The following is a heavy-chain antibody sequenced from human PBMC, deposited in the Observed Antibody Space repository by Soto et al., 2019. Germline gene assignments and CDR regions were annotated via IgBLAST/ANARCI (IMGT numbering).Heavy chain of an antibody. D-gene: IGHD3-22*01. CDR3: ARGVPYYFDSSGYPLHFDS. CDR2: INRKSDTV. V-gene: IGHV3-9*01. Sequence: PGGSLRLSCVASGFPFGEYAMNWFRQAPGRGRGWVSNINRKSDTVAYGDSVKGRFTVSRDNAENSQYLQMSNLRPDDTAVYYCARGVPYYFDSSGYPLHFDSWGQGTLVTVSS. CDR1: GFPFGEYA. J-gene: IGHJ4*02.